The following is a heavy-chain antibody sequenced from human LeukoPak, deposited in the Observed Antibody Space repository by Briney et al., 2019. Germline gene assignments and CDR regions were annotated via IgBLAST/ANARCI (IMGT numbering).Heavy chain of an antibody. V-gene: IGHV3-9*01. CDR2: ISWFRGSI. CDR3: AKAGRYCSGGSCYFRNYFDY. CDR1: GFTFDDYA. Sequence: GGSLRLSCAASGFTFDDYAMHRVRQAPGKGLEGVPGISWFRGSIGHAASVKGRFTTSRDNAKNSLYLQMNSLRAEDTALYYCAKAGRYCSGGSCYFRNYFDYWGQGTLVTGSS. D-gene: IGHD2-15*01. J-gene: IGHJ4*02.